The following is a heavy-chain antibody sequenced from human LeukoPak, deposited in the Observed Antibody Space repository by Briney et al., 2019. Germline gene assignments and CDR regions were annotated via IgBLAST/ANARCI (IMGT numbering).Heavy chain of an antibody. D-gene: IGHD2-8*01. J-gene: IGHJ1*01. CDR3: AKDRTSHRGIAEYFQH. Sequence: GGSLRLSCAASGFTFSSYAMSWVRQAPGKGLEWVSSISGSGGSTLYADSVKGRFTISRDNSKNTLHLQLNSLRAEDTAVYYCAKDRTSHRGIAEYFQHWGQGTLVSVSS. CDR1: GFTFSSYA. V-gene: IGHV3-23*01. CDR2: ISGSGGST.